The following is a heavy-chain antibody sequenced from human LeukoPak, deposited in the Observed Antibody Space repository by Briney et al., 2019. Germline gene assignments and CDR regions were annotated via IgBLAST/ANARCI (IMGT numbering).Heavy chain of an antibody. CDR2: ISSNGGST. D-gene: IGHD5-12*01. Sequence: PGGSLRLSCAASGFTFSSYAMSWVRQAPGKGLEYVSAISSNGGSTYYANSVKGRFTISRDNSKNTLYLQVGSLRAEDMAVYYCARDSIVATFDYWGQGTLVTVSS. J-gene: IGHJ4*02. CDR1: GFTFSSYA. V-gene: IGHV3-64*01. CDR3: ARDSIVATFDY.